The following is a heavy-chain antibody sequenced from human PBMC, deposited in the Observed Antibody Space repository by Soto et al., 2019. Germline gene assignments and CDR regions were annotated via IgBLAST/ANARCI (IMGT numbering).Heavy chain of an antibody. CDR3: ASAPKVRGSSQKRPAV. CDR1: SGSFSGDY. J-gene: IGHJ6*02. D-gene: IGHD6-6*01. CDR2: ISQSGNT. V-gene: IGHV4-34*01. Sequence: SETLSLTYAVYSGSFSGDYWSWIRQLPGNGLEWIGEISQSGNTNYSPSLKSRGSISIDTSKKQFYLNLASVSAADTAVYYCASAPKVRGSSQKRPAVWARGTLVIGSS.